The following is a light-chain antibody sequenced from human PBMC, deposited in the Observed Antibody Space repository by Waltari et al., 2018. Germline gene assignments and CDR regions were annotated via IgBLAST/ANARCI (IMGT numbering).Light chain of an antibody. CDR3: AAWDDSLKKV. V-gene: IGLV1-44*01. J-gene: IGLJ2*01. CDR2: SNN. Sequence: QSVLTQPPSASGTPGPRVTISCSGSSSNIGSNTVNWSQQLPGTAPKLLIYSNNQRPSGVPDRFSGSKSGTSASLAISGLQSEDEADYYCAAWDDSLKKVFGGGTKLTVL. CDR1: SSNIGSNT.